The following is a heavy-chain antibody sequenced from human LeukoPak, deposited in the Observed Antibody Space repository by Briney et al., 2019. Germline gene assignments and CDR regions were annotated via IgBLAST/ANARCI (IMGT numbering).Heavy chain of an antibody. J-gene: IGHJ4*02. CDR1: GFTISSKF. CDR2: IYSGGDT. Sequence: GGSLRLSCAASGFTISSKFMSWVRQAPGKGLEWVSVIYSGGDTYYADSVKGRFTISRDESKNMLYLQMNSLRAEDTAVYYCVGDAPYNYFDYWGQGSLVTVSS. CDR3: VGDAPYNYFDY. D-gene: IGHD4-11*01. V-gene: IGHV3-66*01.